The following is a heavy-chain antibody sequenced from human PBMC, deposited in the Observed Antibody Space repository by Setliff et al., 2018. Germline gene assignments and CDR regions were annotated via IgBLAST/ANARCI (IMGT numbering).Heavy chain of an antibody. CDR1: GHTFITFG. CDR2: ISAYNGNT. J-gene: IGHJ4*02. D-gene: IGHD4-4*01. CDR3: ARGNSNYYLFDY. V-gene: IGHV1-18*01. Sequence: EASVKVSCKASGHTFITFGISWVRQAPGQGLEWMGWISAYNGNTSYAQKLQGRVTMTTDTSTSTAYMELRSLRSDDTAVYYCARGNSNYYLFDYWGQGTLVTVSS.